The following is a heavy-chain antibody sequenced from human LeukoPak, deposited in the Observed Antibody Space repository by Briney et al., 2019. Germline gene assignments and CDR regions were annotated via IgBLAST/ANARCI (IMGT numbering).Heavy chain of an antibody. CDR3: ARVPRILGENYYYMDV. CDR1: GYIFTSYD. V-gene: IGHV1-2*02. J-gene: IGHJ6*03. Sequence: GAAVKVSCKASGYIFTSYDITWVRQAPGQGREWMGWINPNSGGTNYAQKFQGRVTMTRDTSISTAYMELSRLRSDDTAVYYCARVPRILGENYYYMDVWGKGTTVTVSS. D-gene: IGHD2-15*01. CDR2: INPNSGGT.